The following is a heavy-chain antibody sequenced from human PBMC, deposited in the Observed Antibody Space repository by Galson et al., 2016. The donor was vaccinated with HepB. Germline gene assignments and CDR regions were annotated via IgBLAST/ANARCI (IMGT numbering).Heavy chain of an antibody. J-gene: IGHJ4*02. V-gene: IGHV3-15*01. Sequence: SGAEVKKPGESLRLSCAASGFAFSVTWMNWVRQAPGKGLEWVGRIRIDIDGSTTDYGAPVNGRFSISRDYSKNTLYLQMNGLKTEDTAVYYCTTENWWRFEYWGQGTLVTVSS. CDR1: GFAFSVTW. CDR2: IRIDIDGSTT. D-gene: IGHD2-8*02. CDR3: TTENWWRFEY.